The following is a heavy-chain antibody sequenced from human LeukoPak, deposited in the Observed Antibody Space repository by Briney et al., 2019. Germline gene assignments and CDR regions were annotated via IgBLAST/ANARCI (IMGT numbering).Heavy chain of an antibody. CDR1: GYTFTSYG. CDR2: ISDYNGNT. V-gene: IGHV1-18*01. J-gene: IGHJ5*02. D-gene: IGHD3-10*01. Sequence: ASVNVPCKASGYTFTSYGISWVRQAPGQGLEGMGWISDYNGNTNDAQNLQGRVTMTRDMSTSTVYMELSSLRSEDTAVYYCAREGPGALNWFDPWGQGTLVTVSS. CDR3: AREGPGALNWFDP.